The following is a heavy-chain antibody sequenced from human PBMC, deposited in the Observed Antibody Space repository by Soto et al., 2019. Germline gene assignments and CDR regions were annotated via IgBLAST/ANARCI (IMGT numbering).Heavy chain of an antibody. D-gene: IGHD3-3*01. CDR1: GGTFSSYA. CDR2: IIPIFGTA. J-gene: IGHJ6*02. V-gene: IGHV1-69*06. CDR3: ARGDYDFWSGSPYYYYYGMDV. Sequence: QVQLVQSGAEVKKPGSSVKVSCKASGGTFSSYAISWVRQAPGQGLEWMGGIIPIFGTANYARKFQGRVTITADKSTSTAYMELSSLRSEDTAVYYCARGDYDFWSGSPYYYYYGMDVWGQGTTVTVSS.